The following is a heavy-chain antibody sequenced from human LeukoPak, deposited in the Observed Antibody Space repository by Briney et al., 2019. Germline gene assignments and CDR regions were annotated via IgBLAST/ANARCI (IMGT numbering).Heavy chain of an antibody. Sequence: GGSLRLSCAASGFTFSSYGMHWVRQAPGKGLEWVAFIRYDGSNKYYADSVKGRFTISRDNSKNTLYLQMNSLRAEDTAVYYCAKETVRWELLGLDYWGQGTLVTVSP. J-gene: IGHJ4*02. CDR1: GFTFSSYG. CDR3: AKETVRWELLGLDY. D-gene: IGHD1-26*01. V-gene: IGHV3-30*02. CDR2: IRYDGSNK.